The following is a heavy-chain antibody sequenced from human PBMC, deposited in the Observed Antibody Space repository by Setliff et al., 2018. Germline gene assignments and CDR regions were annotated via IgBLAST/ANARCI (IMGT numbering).Heavy chain of an antibody. V-gene: IGHV4-61*09. CDR2: IYTSWST. Sequence: SETLSLTCSVSDDSISSRRYYWGWFRQPAGKELEWVEQIYTSWSTNYNPSLKSRVTISLDTSKNQVYLSLTSVTAADTAVYYCARMSGFQYIDVWGKGTTVTVSS. D-gene: IGHD3-3*01. J-gene: IGHJ6*03. CDR1: DDSISSRRYY. CDR3: ARMSGFQYIDV.